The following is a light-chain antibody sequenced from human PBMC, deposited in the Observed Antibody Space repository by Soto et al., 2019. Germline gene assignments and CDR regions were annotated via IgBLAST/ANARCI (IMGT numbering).Light chain of an antibody. CDR3: QQYKSYPWT. J-gene: IGKJ1*01. Sequence: DIQMTQSPSTLSASVGDGVTITCRASQTISGWLAWYQQIPGKAPKLLISDASSLRSGGPSRFSGSGSGTEFTLTISSRQPDDFGSYYCQQYKSYPWTFGHGTKVDIK. V-gene: IGKV1-5*01. CDR1: QTISGW. CDR2: DAS.